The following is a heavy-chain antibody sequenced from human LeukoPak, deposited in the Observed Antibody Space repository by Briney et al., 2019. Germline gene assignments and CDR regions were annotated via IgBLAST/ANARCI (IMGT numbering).Heavy chain of an antibody. CDR2: INPNSAAT. J-gene: IGHJ5*02. CDR3: ARHRYYYDSSGYYYQP. D-gene: IGHD3-22*01. Sequence: ASVKVSCKTSGYTFSDYYTHWVRQAPGQGLEWMGWINPNSAATNYARRFQGRVTMTRDTSISTAYMELSRLTSDDTAVYYCARHRYYYDSSGYYYQPWGQGTLVTVSS. CDR1: GYTFSDYY. V-gene: IGHV1-2*02.